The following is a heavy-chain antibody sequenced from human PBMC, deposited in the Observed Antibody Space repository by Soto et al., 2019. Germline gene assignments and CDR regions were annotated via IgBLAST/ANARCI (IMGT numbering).Heavy chain of an antibody. CDR2: IYYNGKT. D-gene: IGHD3-9*01. V-gene: IGHV4-39*02. CDR1: AGSINSRSYF. Sequence: QLQLQQSGPGLLKPSETLSLTCSVSAGSINSRSYFWAWIRQPPGKGLEWIGSIYYNGKTYYSPSLKSRLNVSVDTSKNQFSLKLTSVTAADTAIYYCARERYGGFDYWGLGTLVIVSS. J-gene: IGHJ4*02. CDR3: ARERYGGFDY.